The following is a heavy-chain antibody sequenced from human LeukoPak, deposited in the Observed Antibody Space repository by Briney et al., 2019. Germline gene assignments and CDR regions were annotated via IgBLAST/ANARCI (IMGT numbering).Heavy chain of an antibody. CDR1: GYTFTTYG. V-gene: IGHV1-18*01. D-gene: IGHD3-16*01. Sequence: TSVKVSCKSSGYTFTTYGITWVRQAPGQGLEWMGWISTDNGDTNYAQKLQGRVTMTTDTSTSTAYMELRSLRSDDTAVYYCASGGSISRYYVDYWGQGTLVTVSS. J-gene: IGHJ4*02. CDR2: ISTDNGDT. CDR3: ASGGSISRYYVDY.